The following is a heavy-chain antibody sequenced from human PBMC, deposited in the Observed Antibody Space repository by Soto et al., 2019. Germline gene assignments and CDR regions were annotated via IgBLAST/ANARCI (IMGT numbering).Heavy chain of an antibody. CDR2: ISAYNGNT. CDR1: GYTFTSYG. CDR3: ARALPYYDFSSGYYSSGYYYGMDV. V-gene: IGHV1-18*01. Sequence: QVQLVQSGAEVKKPGASVKVSCKASGYTFTSYGISWVRQAPGQGLEWMGWISAYNGNTNYAQKLQGRVTMTTDTSTSTAYMELRSLRSDDTAVYYCARALPYYDFSSGYYSSGYYYGMDVWGQGTTVTVSS. D-gene: IGHD3-3*01. J-gene: IGHJ6*02.